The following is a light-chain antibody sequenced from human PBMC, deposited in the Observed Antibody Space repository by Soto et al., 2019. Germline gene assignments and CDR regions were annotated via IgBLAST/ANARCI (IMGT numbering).Light chain of an antibody. V-gene: IGKV1-39*01. CDR3: QQTYRAPFT. CDR2: GAS. CDR1: QSIGTF. Sequence: DIQMTQSPSSLSASVGDRVTITCRTSQSIGTFLNWYQQKLGKAPKLLIFGASNLQSAVPSRFSGSGSETDFNFTVNSLEPEDFATYYCQQTYRAPFTFGGGTKVEIK. J-gene: IGKJ4*01.